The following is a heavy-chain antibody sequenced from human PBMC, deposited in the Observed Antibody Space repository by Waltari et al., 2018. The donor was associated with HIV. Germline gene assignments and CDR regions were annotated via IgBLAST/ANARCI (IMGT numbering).Heavy chain of an antibody. V-gene: IGHV3-23*01. CDR3: ARHSSSHPYYYAMDV. Sequence: EVPLLESGGEFVRPGESVRSSCPVSGLSFVYNAFTWVRQPPGKGLEWVSAISGTGDHTLYADSVKGRFTISRDNSKRTLYLQMNSLRAEDTALYYCARHSSSHPYYYAMDVWGQGTTVTVSS. CDR2: ISGTGDHT. D-gene: IGHD6-13*01. CDR1: GLSFVYNA. J-gene: IGHJ6*02.